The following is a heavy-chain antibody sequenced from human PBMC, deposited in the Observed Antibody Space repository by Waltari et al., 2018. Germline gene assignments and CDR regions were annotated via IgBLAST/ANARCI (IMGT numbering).Heavy chain of an antibody. CDR2: IWHDGSKK. CDR3: SKPLQFSNVFEV. J-gene: IGHJ6*02. V-gene: IGHV3-33*08. Sequence: QVELVESGGDVVQTGRSLRLSCATSGFPFREYGMHWLRQVPGKGREWVAHIWHDGSKKYYADSVKGRFTISRDNSKNTVYLQISNLRPEDTAMYFCSKPLQFSNVFEVWGQGTRVIVSS. D-gene: IGHD3-16*01. CDR1: GFPFREYG.